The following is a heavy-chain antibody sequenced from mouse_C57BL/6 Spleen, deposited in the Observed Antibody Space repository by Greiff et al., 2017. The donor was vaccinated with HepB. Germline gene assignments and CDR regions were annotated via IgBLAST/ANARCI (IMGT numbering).Heavy chain of an antibody. CDR3: ARVSLYYDYDEVFAY. Sequence: VKLQQPGAELVKPGASVKLSCKASGYTFTSYWMHWVKQRPGQGLEWIGMIHPNSGSTNYNEKFKSKATLTVDKSSSTAYMQLSSLTSEDSAVYYCARVSLYYDYDEVFAYWGQGTLVTVSA. J-gene: IGHJ3*01. D-gene: IGHD2-4*01. CDR1: GYTFTSYW. CDR2: IHPNSGST. V-gene: IGHV1-64*01.